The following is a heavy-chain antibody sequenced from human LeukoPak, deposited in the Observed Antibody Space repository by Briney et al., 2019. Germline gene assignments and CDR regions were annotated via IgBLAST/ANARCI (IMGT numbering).Heavy chain of an antibody. CDR2: IYYTGST. CDR3: ARDRPSYYDFWSGYDNWFDP. CDR1: GGSFSGYY. D-gene: IGHD3-3*01. J-gene: IGHJ5*02. Sequence: PSETLSLTCAVYGGSFSGYYWSWIRQPPGKALEWIGYIYYTGSTSYNPSLKSRVTMSVDTSKNQFSLELSSVTAADTAVYYCARDRPSYYDFWSGYDNWFDPWGEGTLVTVSS. V-gene: IGHV4-59*01.